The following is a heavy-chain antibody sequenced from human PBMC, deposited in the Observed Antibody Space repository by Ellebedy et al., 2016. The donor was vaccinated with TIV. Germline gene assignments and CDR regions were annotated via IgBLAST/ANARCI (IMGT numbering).Heavy chain of an antibody. CDR2: ISSSSSSI. V-gene: IGHV3-48*04. CDR3: ARDGLAYCGGDCSRPFDY. Sequence: GGSLRLSCAASRFTFSSYSMNWVRQAPGKGLEWVSYISSSSSSIYYADSVKGRFTIYRDNAKNSLYLQMNSLRAEDTAVYYCARDGLAYCGGDCSRPFDYWGQGTLVTVSS. CDR1: RFTFSSYS. J-gene: IGHJ4*02. D-gene: IGHD2-21*02.